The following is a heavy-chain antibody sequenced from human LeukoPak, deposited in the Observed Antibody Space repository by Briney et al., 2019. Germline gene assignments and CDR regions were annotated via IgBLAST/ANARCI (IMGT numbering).Heavy chain of an antibody. V-gene: IGHV3-64*01. J-gene: IGHJ4*02. Sequence: GGSLTLSCAASGFTFSSNAMHWVRQAPGKGLEYVSAISSNGGSTYYANSVKGRFTISRDNSKNTLYLQMGSLGAEDMAVYYCARGEQWLDYWGQGTLVTVAS. CDR2: ISSNGGST. CDR3: ARGEQWLDY. D-gene: IGHD6-19*01. CDR1: GFTFSSNA.